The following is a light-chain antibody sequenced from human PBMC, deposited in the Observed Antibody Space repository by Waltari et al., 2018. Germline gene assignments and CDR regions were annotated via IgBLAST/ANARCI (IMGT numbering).Light chain of an antibody. CDR2: AAS. J-gene: IGKJ2*01. CDR3: QKADSFPPYT. Sequence: DIQMTQSPSSVSASVGDTVTITCRASQDINNWLAWFQQKPGKTPKLLISAASSLRSGVRYRFSGSGFGTDFTLTISNLQPEDFAIYYCQKADSFPPYTFGQGTKVEIQ. CDR1: QDINNW. V-gene: IGKV1-12*01.